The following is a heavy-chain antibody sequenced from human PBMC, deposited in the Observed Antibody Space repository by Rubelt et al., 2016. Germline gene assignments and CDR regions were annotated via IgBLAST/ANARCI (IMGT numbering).Heavy chain of an antibody. CDR2: ISAYNGNT. Sequence: QVQLVQSGAEVKKPGASVKVSCKASGYTFTSYGISWVRQAPGQGLEWMGWISAYNGNTNYAQKVQGRVTMTTDTSTSTAYMELRSLRSDDTAVYYCASMYSSSWYRGWFDPWGQGTLVTVSS. D-gene: IGHD6-13*01. CDR3: ASMYSSSWYRGWFDP. CDR1: GYTFTSYG. J-gene: IGHJ5*02. V-gene: IGHV1-18*01.